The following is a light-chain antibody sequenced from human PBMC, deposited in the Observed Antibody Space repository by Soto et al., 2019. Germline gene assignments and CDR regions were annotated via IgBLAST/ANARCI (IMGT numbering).Light chain of an antibody. CDR1: QSLVYSDGNTY. CDR3: MQGTHWPPIT. V-gene: IGKV2-30*01. J-gene: IGKJ5*01. CDR2: KVS. Sequence: DVVMTQSPLSLPVTLGQPASISCRSSQSLVYSDGNTYLNWFQQRPGQSPRRLIYKVSNRDSGVPDRFSGSGSGTEFTLKISRVEAEDGGVYYCMQGTHWPPITFGQGTRLEIK.